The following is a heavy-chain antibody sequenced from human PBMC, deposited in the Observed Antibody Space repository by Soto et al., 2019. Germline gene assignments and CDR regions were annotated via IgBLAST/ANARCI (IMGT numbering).Heavy chain of an antibody. CDR3: ARGRYGDY. Sequence: QVHLVQSGAEVKKPGASVKVSCKASGYTFTSYGITWVRQAPGQGLERMGWISAHNGITDYAQKLQGRVIVTRDTSTSTAYRELRSLRSDDTAVSYCARGRYGDYWGQGALVTVSS. D-gene: IGHD1-1*01. CDR1: GYTFTSYG. CDR2: ISAHNGIT. V-gene: IGHV1-18*01. J-gene: IGHJ4*02.